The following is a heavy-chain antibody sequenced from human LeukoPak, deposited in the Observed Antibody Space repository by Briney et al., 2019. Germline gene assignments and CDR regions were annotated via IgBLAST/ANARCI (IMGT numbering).Heavy chain of an antibody. CDR1: GGSISSYY. V-gene: IGHV4-59*01. CDR2: IYYSGT. CDR3: ARLADCSGGSCLLFDY. J-gene: IGHJ4*02. Sequence: PSETLSLTCTVSGGSISSYYWSWIRQPPGKGLEWIGHIYYSGTNYNPSLKSRVTISVDTSKNQFSLKLTSVTAADTAVYYCARLADCSGGSCLLFDYWGQGTLVTVSS. D-gene: IGHD2-15*01.